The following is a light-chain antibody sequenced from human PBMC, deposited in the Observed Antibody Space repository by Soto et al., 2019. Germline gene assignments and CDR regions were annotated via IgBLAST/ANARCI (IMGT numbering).Light chain of an antibody. CDR3: QRYGRSAGLFT. CDR2: DAS. V-gene: IGKV3-20*01. CDR1: QSVSNTY. J-gene: IGKJ3*01. Sequence: EIVLTQSPGTLSLSPGERATLSCRASQSVSNTYFAWYQQRPGQAPRLLIYDASSRATGIPDRFSGSGSGTDFTLTISSRESEDFALYYCQRYGRSAGLFTFGPGTKVDIK.